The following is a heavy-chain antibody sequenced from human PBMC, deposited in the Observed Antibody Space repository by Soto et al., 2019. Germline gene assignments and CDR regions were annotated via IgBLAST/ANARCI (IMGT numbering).Heavy chain of an antibody. CDR2: MYSGGST. V-gene: IGHV3-53*01. Sequence: RRLACAASGVTVSSNYIIWVRQAPGKGLEGVSVMYSGGSTDYADSVKGRFTISRHNSKNTLYLQMNSLRAEDTAVYYCARGARRGNIYSYYYGMDAWGQGPKVTVYS. CDR1: GVTVSSNY. D-gene: IGHD3-10*01. J-gene: IGHJ6*02. CDR3: ARGARRGNIYSYYYGMDA.